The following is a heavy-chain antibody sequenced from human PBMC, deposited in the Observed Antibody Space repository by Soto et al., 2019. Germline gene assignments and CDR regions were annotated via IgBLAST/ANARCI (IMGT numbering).Heavy chain of an antibody. J-gene: IGHJ4*02. CDR1: GGSISSSSYY. V-gene: IGHV4-39*01. CDR2: IYYSGST. D-gene: IGHD4-17*01. CDR3: ARQSDYGDYVGY. Sequence: QLQLQESGPGLVKPSETLSLTCTVSGGSISSSSYYWGWIRQPPGKGLEWIGSIYYSGSTYYNPSLKSRVTISVDTSKNQFSLKLSSVTAADTAVYYCARQSDYGDYVGYWGQGTLVTVSS.